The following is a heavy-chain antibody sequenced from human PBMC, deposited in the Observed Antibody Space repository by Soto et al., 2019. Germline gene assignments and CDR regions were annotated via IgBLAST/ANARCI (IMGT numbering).Heavy chain of an antibody. Sequence: SETLSLTCTVSGGSISSSSYYWGWIRQPPGKGLEWIGSIYYSGSTYYNPSLKSRVTISVDTSKNQFSLNLSSVTAADTAVYYCVYSSGWYGIFDYWGQGTLVTVSS. V-gene: IGHV4-39*01. D-gene: IGHD6-19*01. CDR1: GGSISSSSYY. CDR3: VYSSGWYGIFDY. CDR2: IYYSGST. J-gene: IGHJ4*02.